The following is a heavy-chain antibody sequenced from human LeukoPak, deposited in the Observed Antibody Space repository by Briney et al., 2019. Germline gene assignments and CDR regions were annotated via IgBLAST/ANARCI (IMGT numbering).Heavy chain of an antibody. J-gene: IGHJ6*03. V-gene: IGHV1-69*05. CDR1: GGTFNSYA. Sequence: SVKVSCKASGGTFNSYAISWVGQAPGQGLEWMGGIMPLFGTANYAQEFQGRVTFTTDESASTAYMEVSSLRSEDTAVYYCASGSLGDGYGVGDYYQYMDVWGKGTTVTVSS. D-gene: IGHD5-24*01. CDR2: IMPLFGTA. CDR3: ASGSLGDGYGVGDYYQYMDV.